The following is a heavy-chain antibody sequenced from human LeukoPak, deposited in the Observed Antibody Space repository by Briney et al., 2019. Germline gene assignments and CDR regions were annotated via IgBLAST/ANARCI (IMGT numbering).Heavy chain of an antibody. CDR2: IYNSGGT. CDR1: GNSISSGYY. Sequence: SETLSLTCTVSGNSISSGYYWGWIRQPPGKGLEWIGSIYNSGGTYYNLSLKSRVTILVDTSKNQFSLQLSSVTAADTAVYYCARGMVRGVIVDYWGQGTLVTVSS. V-gene: IGHV4-38-2*02. CDR3: ARGMVRGVIVDY. J-gene: IGHJ4*02. D-gene: IGHD3-10*01.